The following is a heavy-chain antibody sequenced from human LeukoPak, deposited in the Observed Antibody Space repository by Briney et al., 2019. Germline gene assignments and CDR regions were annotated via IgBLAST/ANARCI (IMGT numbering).Heavy chain of an antibody. CDR3: ATRRSGVGAFAY. CDR2: IFHSGST. CDR1: GGSLSSSRYY. Sequence: LEALSLPLPVSGGSLSSSRYYWGWVRPPPGKGVGWIGSIFHSGSTFYNPSLESRVTISVDTSMNQFSLKLTSVTATDTAVYYCATRRSGVGAFAYWGQGTLVTVSS. J-gene: IGHJ4*02. V-gene: IGHV4-39*01. D-gene: IGHD1-26*01.